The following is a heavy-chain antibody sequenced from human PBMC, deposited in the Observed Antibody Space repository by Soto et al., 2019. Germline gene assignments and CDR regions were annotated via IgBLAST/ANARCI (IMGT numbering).Heavy chain of an antibody. V-gene: IGHV4-39*07. D-gene: IGHD4-17*01. CDR2: AHPSGRT. J-gene: IGHJ4*02. CDR1: GGSISSGDYY. Sequence: SETLSLTCTVSGGSISSGDYYWGWIRQPPGKGLEWLGDAHPSGRTNYSPSLKSRVTISVDKSKNQFSLQLTSVTAADMAVYYCARSEATVLDSWGQGTLVTVSS. CDR3: ARSEATVLDS.